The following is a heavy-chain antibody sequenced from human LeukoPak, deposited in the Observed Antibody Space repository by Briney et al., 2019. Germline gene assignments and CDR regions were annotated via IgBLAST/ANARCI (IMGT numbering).Heavy chain of an antibody. J-gene: IGHJ3*02. CDR3: ARAGSPTVTRWKAFDI. D-gene: IGHD4-17*01. CDR2: IYYSGNT. V-gene: IGHV4-30-4*01. CDR1: GGSISSGDYY. Sequence: SETLSLTCTVSGGSISSGDYYWSWIRQPPGRGLEWIGNIYYSGNTYYKPSLRSRVTISVDTSKNQFSLKLSSVTAADTAVYYCARAGSPTVTRWKAFDIWGQGTMVTVSS.